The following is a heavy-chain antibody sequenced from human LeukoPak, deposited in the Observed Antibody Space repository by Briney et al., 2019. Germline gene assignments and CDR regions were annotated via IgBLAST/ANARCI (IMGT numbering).Heavy chain of an antibody. D-gene: IGHD4-17*01. J-gene: IGHJ4*02. CDR2: INPSGGST. Sequence: ASVKVSCKASGYTFTSYYMHWVRQAPGQGLEWMGIINPSGGSTSYAQKFQGRVTMTRDTSTSTVYMELSSLRSEDTAVYYCATLGAATRGPDNWGQGALGTVSS. V-gene: IGHV1-46*01. CDR1: GYTFTSYY. CDR3: ATLGAATRGPDN.